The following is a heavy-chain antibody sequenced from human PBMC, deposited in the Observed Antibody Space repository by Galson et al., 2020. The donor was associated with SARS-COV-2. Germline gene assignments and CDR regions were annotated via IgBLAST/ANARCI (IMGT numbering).Heavy chain of an antibody. J-gene: IGHJ6*02. CDR3: ARDPLTMVRGVITPGYGLDV. D-gene: IGHD3-10*01. CDR1: GFTFSSYA. V-gene: IGHV3-30*04. CDR2: ISYDGNYK. Sequence: GESLKISCAASGFTFSSYAMHWVRQAPGKGLEWVASISYDGNYKYSADSLKGRFTISRENSKYTLYLQINSLRGEDTGVYYCARDPLTMVRGVITPGYGLDVWGQGTAVTVSS.